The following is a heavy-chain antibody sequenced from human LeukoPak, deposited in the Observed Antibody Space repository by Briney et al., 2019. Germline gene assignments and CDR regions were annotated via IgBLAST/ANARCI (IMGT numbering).Heavy chain of an antibody. D-gene: IGHD2-2*01. CDR2: IIPIFGTA. Sequence: SVKVSCKASGGTFSSYAISWLRQAPGQGLEWMGGIIPIFGTANYAQKFQGRVTITADESTSTAYMELSSLRSEDTAVYYCARDHCSSTSCYLYFQHWGQGTLVTVSS. CDR1: GGTFSSYA. CDR3: ARDHCSSTSCYLYFQH. J-gene: IGHJ1*01. V-gene: IGHV1-69*01.